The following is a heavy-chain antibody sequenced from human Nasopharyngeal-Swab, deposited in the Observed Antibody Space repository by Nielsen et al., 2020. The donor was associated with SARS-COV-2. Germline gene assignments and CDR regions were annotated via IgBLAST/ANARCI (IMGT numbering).Heavy chain of an antibody. D-gene: IGHD2-2*01. CDR1: GFTFSSYS. Sequence: GGSLSLSCAASGFTFSSYSMNWVRQAPGKGLEWVSSISSSSSYIYYADSMKGRFTISRDNAKNSLYLQMNSLRAEDTAVYYCARDPGCSSTSCYVWGQGTLVTVSS. CDR3: ARDPGCSSTSCYV. J-gene: IGHJ4*02. CDR2: ISSSSSYI. V-gene: IGHV3-21*01.